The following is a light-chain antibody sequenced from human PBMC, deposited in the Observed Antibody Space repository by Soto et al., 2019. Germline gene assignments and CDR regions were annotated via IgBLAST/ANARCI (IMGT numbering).Light chain of an antibody. V-gene: IGLV2-11*01. CDR2: DVS. CDR1: SSDVGGYNY. J-gene: IGLJ1*01. Sequence: QSALTQPRSVSGSPGQSVTISCTGTSSDVGGYNYVSWYQQPPGKAHNVMIYDVSERPSGVPDRFSGSKAGNTASLTISGLQAEDEADYYCCSYAGSPRYVLGTGTKLTVL. CDR3: CSYAGSPRYV.